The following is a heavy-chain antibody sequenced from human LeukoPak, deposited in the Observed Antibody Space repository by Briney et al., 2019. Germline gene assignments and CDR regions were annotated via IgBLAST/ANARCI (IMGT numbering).Heavy chain of an antibody. Sequence: SETLSLTCTVSGGSISSSSYYWGWIRQPPGKGLDWIGSIYNSETTYYSPSLKSRVTISVDTSKKQFSLKLSSVTAADTAVYYCARATSGIYYYFDYWGQGTLVTVFS. CDR3: ARATSGIYYYFDY. V-gene: IGHV4-39*07. D-gene: IGHD1-26*01. J-gene: IGHJ4*02. CDR1: GGSISSSSYY. CDR2: IYNSETT.